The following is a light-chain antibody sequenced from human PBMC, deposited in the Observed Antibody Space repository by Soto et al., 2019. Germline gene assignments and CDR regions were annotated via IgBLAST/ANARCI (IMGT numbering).Light chain of an antibody. CDR1: QDVSNY. Sequence: IHMTQSPSSLSASVGDIVTITCQASQDVSNYLNWYQQKLGKAPKLLIYDASNLETGVPSRFSGSGSGTYFSFTISSLQPEDFATYYCQQYSNLITFGQGTRLENK. J-gene: IGKJ5*01. CDR2: DAS. V-gene: IGKV1-33*01. CDR3: QQYSNLIT.